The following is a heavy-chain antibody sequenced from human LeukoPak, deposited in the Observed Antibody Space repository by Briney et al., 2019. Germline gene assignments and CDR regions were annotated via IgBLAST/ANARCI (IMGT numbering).Heavy chain of an antibody. CDR2: IIPIFGTA. D-gene: IGHD4-17*01. J-gene: IGHJ4*02. CDR1: GGTFNSHV. Sequence: ASVKVSCKASGGTFNSHVINWVRQAPGQGLEWMGGIIPIFGTANYKQKLQGRVTMTTDTSTSTAYMELKSLTSDDTAVYYCAGAGATVTRHFDYWGQGTLVTVSS. V-gene: IGHV1-69*05. CDR3: AGAGATVTRHFDY.